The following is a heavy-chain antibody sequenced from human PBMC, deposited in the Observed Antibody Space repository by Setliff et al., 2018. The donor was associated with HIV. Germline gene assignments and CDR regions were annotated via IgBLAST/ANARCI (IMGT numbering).Heavy chain of an antibody. J-gene: IGHJ6*03. D-gene: IGHD1-7*01. CDR3: ARGDGTKYYYYYYMDV. CDR2: ISGSGSTT. Sequence: GGSLRLSCAASGFRFNIYAMTWVRQAPGKGLQWVSSISGSGSTTNYADSVKGRFTISRDNSKSTLYLQMNSLRDGDTAVYYCARGDGTKYYYYYYMDVWGKGTTVTVSS. V-gene: IGHV3-23*01. CDR1: GFRFNIYA.